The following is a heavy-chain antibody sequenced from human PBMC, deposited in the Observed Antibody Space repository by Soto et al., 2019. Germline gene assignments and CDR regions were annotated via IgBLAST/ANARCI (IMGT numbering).Heavy chain of an antibody. CDR3: ATGIIWIGYFTVDS. J-gene: IGHJ4*02. CDR1: GCSFGNSA. D-gene: IGHD3-3*01. Sequence: SVKVSCKASGCSFGNSAINWVRRAPGQGLEWLGGFIPVYRTLNYAQKFQGRVTITADESTGTAYMTPSSLASDDTAVYYCATGIIWIGYFTVDSWGQGTRVTVS. V-gene: IGHV1-69*13. CDR2: FIPVYRTL.